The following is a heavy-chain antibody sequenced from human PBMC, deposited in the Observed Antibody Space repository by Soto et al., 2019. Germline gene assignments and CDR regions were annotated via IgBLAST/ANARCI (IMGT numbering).Heavy chain of an antibody. D-gene: IGHD3-22*01. CDR3: ARDAMYYYDSSGYYDY. J-gene: IGHJ4*02. Sequence: GGSLRLSCAASGFTFSSYGMHWVRQAPGKGLEWVAVIWYDGSNKYYADSVKGRVTISRDNSKNALYLQMNSLRAEDTAVYYCARDAMYYYDSSGYYDYWGQGTLVTVSS. V-gene: IGHV3-33*01. CDR2: IWYDGSNK. CDR1: GFTFSSYG.